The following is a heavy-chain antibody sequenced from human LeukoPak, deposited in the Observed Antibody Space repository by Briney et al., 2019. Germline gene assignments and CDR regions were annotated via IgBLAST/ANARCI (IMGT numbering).Heavy chain of an antibody. J-gene: IGHJ4*02. D-gene: IGHD4-17*01. CDR2: ISYSGNT. CDR3: ARATSYGDYVDY. CDR1: GGSISTYY. V-gene: IGHV4-59*08. Sequence: PSETLSLTCSVSGGSISTYYWSWIRQPPGKGLEWIGRISYSGNTNYNPSLKSRVTISVDTSKNQFSLKLSSVTAADTAVYYCARATSYGDYVDYWGQGTLVTVSS.